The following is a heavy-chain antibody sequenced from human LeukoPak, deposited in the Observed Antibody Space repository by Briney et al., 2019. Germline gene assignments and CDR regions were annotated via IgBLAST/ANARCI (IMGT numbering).Heavy chain of an antibody. V-gene: IGHV1-24*01. Sequence: APVKVSCKLSGYSGIELDMHWVRQAPGKGLEWMGGFDREDGGTIYARKFQGRVTMTEDTSTDTAYMQLSSLTSEDTAVYYCATHTISGVVTYAFQMWGRGTLVTVSS. CDR2: FDREDGGT. CDR3: ATHTISGVVTYAFQM. J-gene: IGHJ3*02. CDR1: GYSGIELD. D-gene: IGHD3-3*01.